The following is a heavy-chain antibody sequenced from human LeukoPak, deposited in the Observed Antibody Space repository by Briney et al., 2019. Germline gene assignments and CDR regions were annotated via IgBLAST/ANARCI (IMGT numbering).Heavy chain of an antibody. J-gene: IGHJ4*02. CDR1: GGSFSGYY. D-gene: IGHD6-6*01. V-gene: IGHV4-34*01. CDR3: ARAHRIAARDIDY. Sequence: SETLSLTCAVYGGSFSGYYWSWIRQPPGKGLEWIGEINHSGSTNYNPSLKSRVTISVDTSKNQFSLKLSSVTAADTAVYYCARAHRIAARDIDYWGQGTLVTVSS. CDR2: INHSGST.